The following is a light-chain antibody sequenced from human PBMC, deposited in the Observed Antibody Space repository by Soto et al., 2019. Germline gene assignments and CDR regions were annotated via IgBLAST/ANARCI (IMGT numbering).Light chain of an antibody. CDR1: QSVSSN. CDR3: QQDNTWPRT. Sequence: IVMTQSPATLSVSPGERATLSCRASQSVSSNLAWYQQKPGQAPRLLIFGASTRATGIPARFSGSGSGTEFTLTINSLQAEDFALYYGQQDNTWPRTFGQGTTVEIK. V-gene: IGKV3-15*01. J-gene: IGKJ1*01. CDR2: GAS.